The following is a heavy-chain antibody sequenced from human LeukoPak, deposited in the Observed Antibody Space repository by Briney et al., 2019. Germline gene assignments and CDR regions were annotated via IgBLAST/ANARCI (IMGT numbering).Heavy chain of an antibody. D-gene: IGHD6-13*01. V-gene: IGHV1-2*02. CDR2: INPNSGGT. Sequence: GASVKVSCKASGYTFTGYYMHWVRQAPGQGLEWMGWINPNSGGTNYAQKLQGRVTMTTDTSTSTAYMELRSLRSDDTAVYYCARVLVAAAASFDYWGQGTLVTVSS. CDR1: GYTFTGYY. J-gene: IGHJ4*02. CDR3: ARVLVAAAASFDY.